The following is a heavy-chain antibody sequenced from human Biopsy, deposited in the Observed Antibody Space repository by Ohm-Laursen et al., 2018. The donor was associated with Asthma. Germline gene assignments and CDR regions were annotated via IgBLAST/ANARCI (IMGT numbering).Heavy chain of an antibody. V-gene: IGHV3-30*01. CDR2: ISKDASTQ. CDR3: VRDGTDDAFDI. Sequence: SLRLSCTASGFSFSNFAIHWVRQAPGKGLEWVGVISKDASTQDYADSVKGRFTMASDNSKNTLDLQMNSLREEDTAAYYCVRDGTDDAFDIWGQGTVVTVSS. J-gene: IGHJ3*02. D-gene: IGHD1-1*01. CDR1: GFSFSNFA.